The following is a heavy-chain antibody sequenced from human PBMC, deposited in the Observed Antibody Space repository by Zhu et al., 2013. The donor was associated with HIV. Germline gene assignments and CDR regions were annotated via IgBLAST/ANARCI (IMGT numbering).Heavy chain of an antibody. CDR2: ISAYNGNT. V-gene: IGHV1-18*01. D-gene: IGHD5-12*01. J-gene: IGHJ6*02. Sequence: QVQLVQSGAEVKKPGASVKVSCKASGYTFTSYGISWVRQAPGQGLEWMGWISAYNGNTNYAQKLQGRVTMTTDTSTSTAYMELRSLRSDDTAVYYCARTAYIYSGYDSGLDYYGMDVWGQGTTVTVSS. CDR3: ARTAYIYSGYDSGLDYYGMDV. CDR1: GYTFTSYG.